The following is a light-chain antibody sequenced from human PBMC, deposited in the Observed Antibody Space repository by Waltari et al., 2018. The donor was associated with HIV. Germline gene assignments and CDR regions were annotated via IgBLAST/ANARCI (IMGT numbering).Light chain of an antibody. CDR3: GTWDSSLSTL. J-gene: IGLJ2*01. CDR2: ENN. V-gene: IGLV1-51*02. Sequence: QSVLTQPPSVSAAPGQKVTISCSGSRSNVGNNYVSWYQQFPGTAPKLLIYENNKRPSGIPDRFSGSKSGTSATLGITGLQTGDEADYYCGTWDSSLSTLFGGGTKLTVL. CDR1: RSNVGNNY.